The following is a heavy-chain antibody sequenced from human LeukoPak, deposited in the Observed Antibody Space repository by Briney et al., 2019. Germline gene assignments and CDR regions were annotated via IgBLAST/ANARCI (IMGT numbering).Heavy chain of an antibody. CDR1: GFTFSSFP. CDR2: VSTDGSVE. CDR3: ARASITSTYYHYYMDV. J-gene: IGHJ6*03. D-gene: IGHD3-10*01. V-gene: IGHV3-30*01. Sequence: PGGSLRLSCAASGFTFSSFPMHWVRQAPGKGLEWVFVVSTDGSVENYADSVKGRFTISRDNSKNTVYLQMNSLRTEDTAVYYCARASITSTYYHYYMDVWGKGTTVTVS.